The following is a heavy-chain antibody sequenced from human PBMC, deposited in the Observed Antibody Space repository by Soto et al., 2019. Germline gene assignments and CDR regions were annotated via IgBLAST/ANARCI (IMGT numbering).Heavy chain of an antibody. CDR3: ARLFGNTGHFYFVDV. CDR2: IYPNDLDT. V-gene: IGHV5-51*01. CDR1: GYNFAIYW. Sequence: GESLKISCKGSGYNFAIYWIGWVRQMPGKGLEWMGIIYPNDLDTRYSPSFQGQVIISADKSINTAYLQWSSLKASDTAIYYCARLFGNTGHFYFVDVRAKGTTVIVSS. D-gene: IGHD3-3*01. J-gene: IGHJ6*03.